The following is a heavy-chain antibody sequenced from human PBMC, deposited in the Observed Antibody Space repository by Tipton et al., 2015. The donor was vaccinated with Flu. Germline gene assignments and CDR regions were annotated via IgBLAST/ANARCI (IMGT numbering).Heavy chain of an antibody. Sequence: TLSLTCTISGDSISSGTHSWSWIRQPAGKGLEWIGRIYRSGSTNYSPSLKSRVTMSVDTSKNQFSLKLSSMTAADTAVYYCARGQGNSGWRYFDYWGQGTLVTVSS. CDR2: IYRSGST. D-gene: IGHD6-19*01. V-gene: IGHV4-61*02. CDR3: ARGQGNSGWRYFDY. J-gene: IGHJ4*02. CDR1: GDSISSGTHS.